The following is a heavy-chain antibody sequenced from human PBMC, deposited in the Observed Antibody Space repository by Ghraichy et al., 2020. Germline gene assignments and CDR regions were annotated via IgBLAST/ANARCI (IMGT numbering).Heavy chain of an antibody. CDR1: GFTFSNYA. V-gene: IGHV3-30*02. CDR2: IRYDGSTK. J-gene: IGHJ4*02. Sequence: GESLNISCAASGFTFSNYAMHWVRQAPGKGLEWVAFIRYDGSTKSYADSVRGRFTISRDNSKNTLYLQMNSLRAEDTAVYYCAKLVYYDSSGLVDYWGQGTLVAVSS. CDR3: AKLVYYDSSGLVDY. D-gene: IGHD3-22*01.